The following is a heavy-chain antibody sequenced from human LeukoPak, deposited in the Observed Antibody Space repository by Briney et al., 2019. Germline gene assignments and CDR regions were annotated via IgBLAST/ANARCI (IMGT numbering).Heavy chain of an antibody. J-gene: IGHJ3*02. CDR2: ISSSSSTI. CDR3: ARDEWELLGDAFDI. Sequence: GGSLRLSCAASGFTFSSYSMNWVRQAPGKGLEWVSYISSSSSTIYYADSVKGRFTISRDNAKNSLYLQMNSLRAEDTAVYYCARDEWELLGDAFDIWGQGTMVTVSS. D-gene: IGHD1-26*01. CDR1: GFTFSSYS. V-gene: IGHV3-48*01.